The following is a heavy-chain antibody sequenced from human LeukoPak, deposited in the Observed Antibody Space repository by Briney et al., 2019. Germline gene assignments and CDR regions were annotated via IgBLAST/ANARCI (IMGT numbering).Heavy chain of an antibody. CDR3: ARDPPYTNAWPTYHSLDY. Sequence: GGPLRLSCAASGFTFTSHTMHWVRQAPGKGLEWVSYITGSSGTIYYADSVKGRFTISKENAKNSVYLQLNSLGDEDTAVYYCARDPPYTNAWPTYHSLDYWGQGTLVTVSS. V-gene: IGHV3-48*02. CDR1: GFTFTSHT. D-gene: IGHD3-16*01. CDR2: ITGSSGTI. J-gene: IGHJ4*02.